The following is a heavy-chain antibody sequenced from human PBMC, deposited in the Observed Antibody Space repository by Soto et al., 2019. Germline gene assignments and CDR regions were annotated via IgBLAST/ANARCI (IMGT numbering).Heavy chain of an antibody. CDR1: GGSISSTNYY. Sequence: PSETLSLTCTVSGGSISSTNYYWAWVRQPPGKGLEWIGSLSYTGSPSYNPSLKNRVTISVDTSKNQFSLTLSAVTAADTAMYYCSTRAYDTNGYYRFDPWGQGTLVTAPQ. J-gene: IGHJ5*01. CDR2: LSYTGSP. V-gene: IGHV4-39*01. D-gene: IGHD3-22*01. CDR3: STRAYDTNGYYRFDP.